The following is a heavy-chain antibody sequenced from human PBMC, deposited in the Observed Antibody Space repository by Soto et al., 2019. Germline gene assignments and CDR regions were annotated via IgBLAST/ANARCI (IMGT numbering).Heavy chain of an antibody. J-gene: IGHJ4*02. D-gene: IGHD3-22*01. CDR2: IKSKTDGGTT. Sequence: GGSLRLSCAASGFTFSNAWMSWVRQAPGKGLEWVGRIKSKTDGGTTDYAAPVKGRFTISRDDSKNTLYLQMNSLKTEDTAVYYCTTSLTYYYDSSGYPVDYWGPGTLVTVSS. CDR1: GFTFSNAW. CDR3: TTSLTYYYDSSGYPVDY. V-gene: IGHV3-15*01.